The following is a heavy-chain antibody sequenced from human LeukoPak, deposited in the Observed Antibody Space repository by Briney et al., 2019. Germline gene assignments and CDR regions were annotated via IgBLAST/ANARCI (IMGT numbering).Heavy chain of an antibody. Sequence: GGSLRLSCAASGFTFSSYWMTWVRQAPGKRLEWVANIERDGSEKNYVDSVKGRFTISRDNAKNSLYLQMNSLRAEDTAVYYCARGQSGFDFWGQGTLVTVSS. CDR1: GFTFSSYW. J-gene: IGHJ4*02. CDR2: IERDGSEK. V-gene: IGHV3-7*05. D-gene: IGHD3-3*01. CDR3: ARGQSGFDF.